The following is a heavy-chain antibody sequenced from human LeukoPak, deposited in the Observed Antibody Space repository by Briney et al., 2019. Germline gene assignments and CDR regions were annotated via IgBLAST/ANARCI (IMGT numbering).Heavy chain of an antibody. J-gene: IGHJ5*02. Sequence: ASVKVSCMASGHTFTNYGISWVRQAPGQGLEWMGWISPYNGNTNYAQKFQGRVTMTTDTSTSTAYMELRSLRSDDTAVYYCARDEARYSSGYYPNWFDPWGQGTLVTVSS. V-gene: IGHV1-18*01. CDR1: GHTFTNYG. D-gene: IGHD3-22*01. CDR2: ISPYNGNT. CDR3: ARDEARYSSGYYPNWFDP.